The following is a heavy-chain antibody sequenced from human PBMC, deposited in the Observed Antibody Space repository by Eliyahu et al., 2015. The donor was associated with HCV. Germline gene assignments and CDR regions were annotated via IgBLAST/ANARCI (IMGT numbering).Heavy chain of an antibody. CDR2: IVPMLGRT. CDR3: ARDPYGSGIYRVFSWFDP. D-gene: IGHD3-10*01. V-gene: IGHV1-69*04. CDR1: GGTFSYA. Sequence: EVKKPGSSVKVSCKASGGTFSYAISWVRQAPGQGLEWMGRIVPMLGRTIYAQKFQGRVTITADQSTTTANMEVRSLTSEDTAVYYCARDPYGSGIYRVFSWFDPWGQGSLVTVSS. J-gene: IGHJ5*02.